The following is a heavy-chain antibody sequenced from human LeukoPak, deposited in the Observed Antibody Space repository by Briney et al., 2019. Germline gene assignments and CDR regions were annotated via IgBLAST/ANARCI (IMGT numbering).Heavy chain of an antibody. J-gene: IGHJ6*03. CDR2: ISAYNGNT. Sequence: ASVKVSCKASGYTFTSYGISWVRQAPGQGLEWMGWISAYNGNTNYAQKLQGRVTMTTDTSTSTVYMELSSLRSEDTAVYYCARRYLGYYYMDVWGKGTTVTVSS. CDR1: GYTFTSYG. D-gene: IGHD1-26*01. CDR3: ARRYLGYYYMDV. V-gene: IGHV1-18*01.